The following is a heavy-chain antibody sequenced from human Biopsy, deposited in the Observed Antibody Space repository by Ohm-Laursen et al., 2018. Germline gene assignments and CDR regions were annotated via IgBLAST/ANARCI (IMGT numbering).Heavy chain of an antibody. D-gene: IGHD1-1*01. J-gene: IGHJ4*02. Sequence: ASVKVSCKVSGYTLTPLPMHWLRQAPGRGLDWMGGFAPENGKTIYAQKFQGRITMTEDTSTDTAYMELSSLRSEDTAVYYCAADINVWNVNYWGQGTQVTVSS. CDR1: GYTLTPLP. CDR3: AADINVWNVNY. CDR2: FAPENGKT. V-gene: IGHV1-24*01.